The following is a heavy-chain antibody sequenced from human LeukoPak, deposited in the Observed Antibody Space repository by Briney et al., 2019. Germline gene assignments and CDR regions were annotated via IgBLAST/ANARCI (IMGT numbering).Heavy chain of an antibody. CDR3: ARNYYDSSGYYYFPFDY. D-gene: IGHD3-22*01. J-gene: IGHJ4*02. CDR1: GGSISSSSYY. CDR2: IYYSGST. Sequence: SETLSLTCTVSGGSISSSSYYWGWIRQPPGKGLEWIGSIYYSGSTYYNPSLKSRVTISVDTSKNQFSLKLSSVTAADTAVYYCARNYYDSSGYYYFPFDYWGQGTLVTVSS. V-gene: IGHV4-39*01.